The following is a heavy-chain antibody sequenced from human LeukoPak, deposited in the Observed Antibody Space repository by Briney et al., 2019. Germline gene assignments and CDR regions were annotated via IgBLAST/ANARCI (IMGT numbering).Heavy chain of an antibody. CDR3: AKKGCTSTRCYLNF. J-gene: IGHJ4*02. D-gene: IGHD2-2*01. CDR2: ISGSGDNT. Sequence: GGSLRLSCAASGFSFSDYAMSWVRLAPGKGLKWVADISGSGDNTNYIDFVKGRFTISRENPTNILYLQMNSLRAEDTAVYYCAKKGCTSTRCYLNFWGPGTQVTVSS. CDR1: GFSFSDYA. V-gene: IGHV3-23*01.